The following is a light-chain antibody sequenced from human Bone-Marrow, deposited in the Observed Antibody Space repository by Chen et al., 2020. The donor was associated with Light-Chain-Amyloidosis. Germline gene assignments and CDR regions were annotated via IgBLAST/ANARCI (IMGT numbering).Light chain of an antibody. Sequence: SYELTQPPSVSVSPGQTARITCSGDDLPTKYAYWYQQKPGQAPGLVIHRDTERPSGIAERFSGSSSRTTATLTLSGVQAEAEADYHCQSADSSGTYEVIFGGGTHLTVL. CDR3: QSADSSGTYEVI. J-gene: IGLJ2*01. V-gene: IGLV3-25*03. CDR2: RDT. CDR1: DLPTKY.